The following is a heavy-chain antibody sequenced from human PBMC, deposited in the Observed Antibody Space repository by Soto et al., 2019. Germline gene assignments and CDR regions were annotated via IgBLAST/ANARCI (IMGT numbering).Heavy chain of an antibody. J-gene: IGHJ4*02. Sequence: SETLSLTCAVYGGSFTGYYWSWIRQPPGKGLEWIGEIIHGGNTNYNPSLKSRVTISLDTSKNQFSLKLSSVTAADTAVYHCARVFCSSTSCHSYFDYWGQGTQVTVSS. CDR1: GGSFTGYY. CDR3: ARVFCSSTSCHSYFDY. CDR2: IIHGGNT. D-gene: IGHD2-2*01. V-gene: IGHV4-34*12.